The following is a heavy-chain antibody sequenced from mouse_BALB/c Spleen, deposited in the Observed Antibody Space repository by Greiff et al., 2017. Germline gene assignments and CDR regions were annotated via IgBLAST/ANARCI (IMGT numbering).Heavy chain of an antibody. Sequence: EVQLVASGGGLVKLGGSLKLSCAASGFTFSSYFMSWVRQTPEQRLELVASINSNGGSTYYPDTVKGRFTISRDNAKNTLYLQMSSLKSEDTALYYCARRAGDYAMDYWGQGTSVTVSS. J-gene: IGHJ4*01. CDR1: GFTFSSYF. D-gene: IGHD3-1*01. CDR2: INSNGGST. CDR3: ARRAGDYAMDY. V-gene: IGHV5-6-2*01.